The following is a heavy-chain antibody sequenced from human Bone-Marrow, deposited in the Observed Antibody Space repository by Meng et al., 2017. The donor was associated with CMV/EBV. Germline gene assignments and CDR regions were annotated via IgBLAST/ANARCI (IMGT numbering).Heavy chain of an antibody. D-gene: IGHD6-13*01. CDR3: ARDVYGLGVYFY. Sequence: GESLKISCAASGFTFSDYYMSWIRQAPGKGLEWVSYISSSGSTIYYADSVKGRFTISRDNAKNSLYLQMNSLRAEDTAVYYCARDVYGLGVYFYWGQGTLVTVSS. J-gene: IGHJ4*02. V-gene: IGHV3-11*01. CDR1: GFTFSDYY. CDR2: ISSSGSTI.